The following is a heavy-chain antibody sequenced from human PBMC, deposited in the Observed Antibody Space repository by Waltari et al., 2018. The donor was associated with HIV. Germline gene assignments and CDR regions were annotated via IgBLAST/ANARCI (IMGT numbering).Heavy chain of an antibody. D-gene: IGHD5-18*01. CDR1: GFTVSSNY. Sequence: EVQLVESGGGLVQPGGSLRLSCAASGFTVSSNYMSWVRQAPGKGLEWGSLIYTGGRTYYADSVKGRFTISRDNSKNTLYLQMNSLRAEDTAVYYCASPDTTMVHGHYYFYHMDVWGQGTTVTVSS. CDR3: ASPDTTMVHGHYYFYHMDV. CDR2: IYTGGRT. J-gene: IGHJ6*02. V-gene: IGHV3-66*01.